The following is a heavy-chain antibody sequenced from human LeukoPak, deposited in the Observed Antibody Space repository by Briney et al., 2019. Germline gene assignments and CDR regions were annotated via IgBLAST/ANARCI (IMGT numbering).Heavy chain of an antibody. D-gene: IGHD1-26*01. CDR2: IYYSGST. Sequence: SETLSLTCTVSGGSISSSSYYWGWIRQPPGKGLEWIGSIYYSGSTNYNPSLKSRVTISVDTSKNQFSLKLSSVTAADTAVYYCARGSTSGSYYYFDYWGQGTLVTVSS. CDR3: ARGSTSGSYYYFDY. J-gene: IGHJ4*02. CDR1: GGSISSSSYY. V-gene: IGHV4-39*07.